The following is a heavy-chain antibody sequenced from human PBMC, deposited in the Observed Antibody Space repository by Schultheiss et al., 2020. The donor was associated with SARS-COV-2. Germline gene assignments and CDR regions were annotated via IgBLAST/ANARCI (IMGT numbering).Heavy chain of an antibody. Sequence: SGPTLVKPTETLTLTCTVSGFSLSNDRMGVSWIRQPPGKALEWLAHIFSNDEKSYSTSLKTSLTITKDTSKNQVVLTMTNMDPVDTATYFCAHFMGADDAFDIWGQGTMVTVSS. V-gene: IGHV2-26*01. CDR2: IFSNDEK. J-gene: IGHJ3*02. D-gene: IGHD1-26*01. CDR1: GFSLSNDRMG. CDR3: AHFMGADDAFDI.